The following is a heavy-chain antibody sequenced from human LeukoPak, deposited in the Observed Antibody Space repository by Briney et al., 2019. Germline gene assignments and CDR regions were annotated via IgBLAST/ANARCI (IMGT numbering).Heavy chain of an antibody. Sequence: SETLSLTCTVSGYSISSGYYWGWIHQPPGKGLEWIGSIYYSGSTYYNPSLKSRVTISVDTSKNQFSLKLSSVTAADTAVYYCARGAPDTNAFDIWGQGTMVTVSS. V-gene: IGHV4-38-2*02. CDR2: IYYSGST. CDR3: ARGAPDTNAFDI. J-gene: IGHJ3*02. D-gene: IGHD5-18*01. CDR1: GYSISSGYY.